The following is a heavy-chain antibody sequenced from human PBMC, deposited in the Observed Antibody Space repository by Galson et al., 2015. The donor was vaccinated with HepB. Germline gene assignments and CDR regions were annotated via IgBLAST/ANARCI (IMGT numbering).Heavy chain of an antibody. V-gene: IGHV1-2*04. CDR2: INPNTGDT. J-gene: IGHJ5*02. Sequence: SVKVSCKASGYTFTGYYIYWVRQAPGQGLECLGRINPNTGDTIYAQRFQGWVTMTRDTSISTAYMELSRLRSDDTAVYYCARARRGYYDTSGYPDLWGQGTLVTVSS. D-gene: IGHD3-22*01. CDR3: ARARRGYYDTSGYPDL. CDR1: GYTFTGYY.